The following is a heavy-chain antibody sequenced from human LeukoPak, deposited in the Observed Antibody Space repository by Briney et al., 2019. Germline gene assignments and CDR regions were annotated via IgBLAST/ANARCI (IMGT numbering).Heavy chain of an antibody. CDR1: GGSFSGYY. CDR2: INHSGST. Sequence: PSETLSLTCAVYGGSFSGYYWSWIRQPPGKGLEWIGEINHSGSTNYNPSLKSRVTISVDTSKNQFSLKLSSVTAADTAVYYCARGSDQLWKDLDYWGQGTLVTVSS. D-gene: IGHD5-18*01. V-gene: IGHV4-34*01. CDR3: ARGSDQLWKDLDY. J-gene: IGHJ4*02.